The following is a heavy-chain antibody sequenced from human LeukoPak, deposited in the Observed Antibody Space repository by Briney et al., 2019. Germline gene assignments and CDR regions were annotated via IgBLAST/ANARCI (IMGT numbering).Heavy chain of an antibody. CDR1: GFTFDDYA. Sequence: GGSLRLSCAASGFTFDDYAMHWVRQAPGKGLEWVSGISWNSGSIGYADSVKGRFTISRDNAKNSLYLQMNSLRAEDTAVYYCARVGPSLTYYDFWSGSPPRTSYYFDYWGQGTLVTVSS. D-gene: IGHD3-3*01. CDR3: ARVGPSLTYYDFWSGSPPRTSYYFDY. CDR2: ISWNSGSI. J-gene: IGHJ4*02. V-gene: IGHV3-9*01.